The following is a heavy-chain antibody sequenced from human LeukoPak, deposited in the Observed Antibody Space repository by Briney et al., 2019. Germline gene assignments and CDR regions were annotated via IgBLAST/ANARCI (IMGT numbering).Heavy chain of an antibody. Sequence: SETLSLTCTVSGGSISSYYWSWIRQPPGKGLEWIGYIYYSGSTNYNPSLKSRVTISVDTSKNQFSLKLSSVTAADTAVYYCAGSIAARRYYYYYGMDVWGQRTTVTVSS. CDR2: IYYSGST. V-gene: IGHV4-59*01. D-gene: IGHD6-6*01. J-gene: IGHJ6*02. CDR3: AGSIAARRYYYYYGMDV. CDR1: GGSISSYY.